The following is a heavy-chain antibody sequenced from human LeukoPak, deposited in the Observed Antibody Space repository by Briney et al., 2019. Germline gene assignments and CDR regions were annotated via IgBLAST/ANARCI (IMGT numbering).Heavy chain of an antibody. CDR2: ISGSGGST. J-gene: IGHJ4*02. V-gene: IGHV3-23*01. CDR3: ATGPGYSYGLFDY. D-gene: IGHD5-18*01. Sequence: GGSLRLSCAASGFTFSSYAMSWVRQAPGKGLEWVSAISGSGGSTYYADSVKGRFTISRDNSKNTLYLQMNSLRAEDTAVYYCATGPGYSYGLFDYCGQGTLVTVSS. CDR1: GFTFSSYA.